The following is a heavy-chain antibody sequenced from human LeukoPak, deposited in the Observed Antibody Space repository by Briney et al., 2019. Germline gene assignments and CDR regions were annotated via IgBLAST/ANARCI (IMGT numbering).Heavy chain of an antibody. Sequence: GGSLRLSCAVSGFTFSTYAMSWVHQSPGKGLEWVSGISGGGGRTYYADSVKGRFTISRDNSKNTLYLQMNSLRAEDTAVYYCAKESQYSSSWSRRNDAFDIWGQGTMVTVSS. CDR2: ISGGGGRT. CDR1: GFTFSTYA. D-gene: IGHD6-13*01. CDR3: AKESQYSSSWSRRNDAFDI. J-gene: IGHJ3*02. V-gene: IGHV3-23*01.